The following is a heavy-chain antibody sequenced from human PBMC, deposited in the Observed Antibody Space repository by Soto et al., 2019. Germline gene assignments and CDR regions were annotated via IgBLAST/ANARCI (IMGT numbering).Heavy chain of an antibody. V-gene: IGHV1-3*01. D-gene: IGHD3-10*01. CDR2: INAGNGNT. CDR1: GYTFTAFA. J-gene: IGHJ6*02. CDR3: AREAPYRGSGMYGDGRDV. Sequence: QVQLVQSGAEVKKPGASVKVSCKASGYTFTAFAIHWVRQAPGLRPEWMGWINAGNGNTKSSQKFQGRVTITMEPSASTAYMELSSLSSAGTDVYYCAREAPYRGSGMYGDGRDVWGQGTTVTGSS.